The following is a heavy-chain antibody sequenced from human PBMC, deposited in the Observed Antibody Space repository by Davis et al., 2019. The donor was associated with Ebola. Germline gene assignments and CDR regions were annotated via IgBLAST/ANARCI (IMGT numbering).Heavy chain of an antibody. CDR3: ARHSSSSRGWFDP. V-gene: IGHV4-59*08. Sequence: MPSETLSLTCTVSGGSISNYYWSWIRQPPGKGLEWIGYIYYSGSTNYNPSLKSRVTISVDTSKNQFSLKLNSVTAADTAVYFCARHSSSSRGWFDPWGQGTLVTVSS. J-gene: IGHJ5*02. CDR1: GGSISNYY. CDR2: IYYSGST. D-gene: IGHD6-13*01.